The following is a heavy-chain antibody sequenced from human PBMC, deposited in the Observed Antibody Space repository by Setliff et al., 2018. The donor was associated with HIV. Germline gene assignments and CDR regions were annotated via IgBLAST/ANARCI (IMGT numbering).Heavy chain of an antibody. V-gene: IGHV5-51*01. Sequence: GESLKISCKDSGYSFTTYGIAWVRQMPGKGLEWMGIIYPSDSETRYSPSFRGQVTISVDESIFTAYLQWSSLKASDTAMYYCARLPSLLWFGELNYYFDYWGQGTLVTVSS. CDR2: IYPSDSET. J-gene: IGHJ4*02. D-gene: IGHD3-10*01. CDR3: ARLPSLLWFGELNYYFDY. CDR1: GYSFTTYG.